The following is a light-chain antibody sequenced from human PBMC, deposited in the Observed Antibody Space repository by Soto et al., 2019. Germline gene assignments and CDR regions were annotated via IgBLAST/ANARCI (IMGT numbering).Light chain of an antibody. V-gene: IGKV1-39*01. Sequence: DIQMTQSPSSLSASVGDRVTITCRASQSISNSLNWYQQKPGKAPKLLIYAASSLQSGVPSRFSGSGSGTDFTLTISSLQPEEFATYYCQQSYSTPRTFGGGTKVEIK. J-gene: IGKJ4*01. CDR3: QQSYSTPRT. CDR1: QSISNS. CDR2: AAS.